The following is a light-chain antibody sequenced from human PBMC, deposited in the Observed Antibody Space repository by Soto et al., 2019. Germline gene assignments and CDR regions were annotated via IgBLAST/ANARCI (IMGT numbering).Light chain of an antibody. V-gene: IGLV2-14*01. CDR1: SSDVGGYNY. J-gene: IGLJ1*01. CDR3: CSYAGSHTWV. Sequence: SALTQPASVSGSPGQSITISCTGTSSDVGGYNYVSWYQQHPGKAPKLMIYEVSNRPSGFSNRFSGSKSGNTAPLAISGLQAEDEADYYCCSYAGSHTWVFGTGTKVTVL. CDR2: EVS.